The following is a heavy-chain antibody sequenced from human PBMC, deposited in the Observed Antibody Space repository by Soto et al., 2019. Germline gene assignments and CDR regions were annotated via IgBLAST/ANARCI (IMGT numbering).Heavy chain of an antibody. CDR1: GFTFGSYG. CDR2: IWYDGSNK. Sequence: GGSLRLSCAASGFTFGSYGMHWVRQAPGKGLEWVAVIWYDGSNKYYADSVKGRFTISRDNSKNTLYLQMNSLRAEDTAVYYCARDAIAAAGIADFYYYGMDVWGQGTTVTVSS. CDR3: ARDAIAAAGIADFYYYGMDV. J-gene: IGHJ6*02. V-gene: IGHV3-33*01. D-gene: IGHD6-13*01.